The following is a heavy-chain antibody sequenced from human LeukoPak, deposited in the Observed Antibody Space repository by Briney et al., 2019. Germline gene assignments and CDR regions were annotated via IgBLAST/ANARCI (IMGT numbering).Heavy chain of an antibody. CDR1: GFTFSSYA. D-gene: IGHD3-3*01. V-gene: IGHV3-23*01. J-gene: IGHJ4*02. Sequence: PGGSLRLSCAASGFTFSSYAMSWVRQAPGKGLEWVSAISGSGGSTYYADSVKGRFTISRDNSKNTLYLQMNSLRAEDTAVYYCAKDRLVAIFGVVTPLDYWGQGTLVTVSS. CDR2: ISGSGGST. CDR3: AKDRLVAIFGVVTPLDY.